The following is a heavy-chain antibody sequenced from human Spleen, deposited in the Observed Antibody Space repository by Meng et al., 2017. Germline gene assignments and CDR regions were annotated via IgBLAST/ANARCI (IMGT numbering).Heavy chain of an antibody. Sequence: QVHLVQSGAEVKKPGASVKVSCKASGYTFTSHFMHWVRQAPGQGLEWMGWINTNTGNPTYAQGFAGRFVFSLDTSVSTAYLQISSLKAEDTAVYYCARETWSGVKYFDPWGQGTLVTVSS. D-gene: IGHD2-15*01. CDR2: INTNTGNP. J-gene: IGHJ5*02. CDR1: GYTFTSHF. CDR3: ARETWSGVKYFDP. V-gene: IGHV7-4-1*02.